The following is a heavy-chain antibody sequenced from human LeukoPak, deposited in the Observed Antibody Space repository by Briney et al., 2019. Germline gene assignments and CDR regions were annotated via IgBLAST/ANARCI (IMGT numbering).Heavy chain of an antibody. V-gene: IGHV4-61*01. CDR1: GGSVSSGSYY. CDR3: ARGVIRGVGIVGY. D-gene: IGHD2-21*01. CDR2: IYYSGST. J-gene: IGHJ4*02. Sequence: NTSETLSLTCTVSGGSVSSGSYYWSWIRQPPGKGLEWIGYIYYSGSTNYNPSLKSRVTISVDTSKNQFSLKLSSVTAADTAVYYCARGVIRGVGIVGYWGQGTLVTVSS.